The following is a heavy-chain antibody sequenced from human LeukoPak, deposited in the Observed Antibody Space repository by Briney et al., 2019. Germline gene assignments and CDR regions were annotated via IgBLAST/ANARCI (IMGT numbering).Heavy chain of an antibody. CDR2: MNPNSGNT. CDR3: AREKATDPKWDPHLDY. V-gene: IGHV1-8*03. J-gene: IGHJ4*02. Sequence: GASVKVSCKASGYTFTSYDINWVRQATGQGLEWMGWMNPNSGNTGYAQKFQGRVTITRSTSISTAYMELSSLRSEDTAVYYCAREKATDPKWDPHLDYWGQGTLVTVSS. CDR1: GYTFTSYD. D-gene: IGHD1-26*01.